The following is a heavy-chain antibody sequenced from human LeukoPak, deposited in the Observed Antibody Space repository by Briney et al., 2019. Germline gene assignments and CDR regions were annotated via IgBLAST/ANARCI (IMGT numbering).Heavy chain of an antibody. D-gene: IGHD3-22*01. V-gene: IGHV4-59*01. J-gene: IGHJ3*02. CDR2: IYYSGST. CDR3: ARAQYYDSSGSPYAFDI. Sequence: SETLPLTCTVSGGSISSYYWSWIRQPPGKGLEWIGYIYYSGSTNYNPSLKSRVTISVDTSKNQFSLKLSSVTAADTAVYYCARAQYYDSSGSPYAFDIWGQGTMVTVSS. CDR1: GGSISSYY.